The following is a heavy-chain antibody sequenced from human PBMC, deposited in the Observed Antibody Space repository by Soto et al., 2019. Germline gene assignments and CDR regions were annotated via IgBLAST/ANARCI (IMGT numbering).Heavy chain of an antibody. D-gene: IGHD5-12*01. CDR1: NGSISTNGHY. CDR2: IYYTGNS. CDR3: AKRIVATETFDY. J-gene: IGHJ4*02. V-gene: IGHV4-31*03. Sequence: SETLSLTCTVSNGSISTNGHYWTWIRQRPGKGLEWIAYIYYTGNSYYNPSLKSRLTISIDTSKNQFSLTLRSVTAADTAVYYCAKRIVATETFDYWGQGTLVTVSS.